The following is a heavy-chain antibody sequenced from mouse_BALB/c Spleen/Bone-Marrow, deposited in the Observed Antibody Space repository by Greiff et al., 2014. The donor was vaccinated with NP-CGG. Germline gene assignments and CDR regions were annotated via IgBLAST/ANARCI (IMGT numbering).Heavy chain of an antibody. CDR2: IDPANGNT. CDR1: GFNIKDTY. D-gene: IGHD2-14*01. CDR3: ASYRYAWYFDV. J-gene: IGHJ1*01. Sequence: SGAKLVKPGASVKLSCTASGFNIKDTYMHWVKQRPEQGLEWIGRIDPANGNTKYDPKFQGKATITADTSSNTAYLQLSSLTSEDTAVYYCASYRYAWYFDVWGAGTTVTVSS. V-gene: IGHV14-3*02.